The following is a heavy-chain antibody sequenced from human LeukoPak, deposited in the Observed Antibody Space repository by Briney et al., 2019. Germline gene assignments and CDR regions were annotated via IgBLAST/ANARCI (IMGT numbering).Heavy chain of an antibody. CDR2: IYHSGST. D-gene: IGHD3-10*01. CDR3: ARAYYYGSGSYGLDY. Sequence: PSETLSLTCGVSGGSISSTSWWSWVRQPPGKGLEYIGEIYHSGSTNYSPSLKSRVTISVDKSKNQFSLNLKSVTAADTAVYYCARAYYYGSGSYGLDYWGQGTLVTVSS. J-gene: IGHJ4*02. V-gene: IGHV4-4*02. CDR1: GGSISSTSW.